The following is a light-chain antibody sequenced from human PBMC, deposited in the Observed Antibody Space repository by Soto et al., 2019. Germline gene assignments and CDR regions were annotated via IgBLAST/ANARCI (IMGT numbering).Light chain of an antibody. V-gene: IGKV4-1*01. Sequence: DIVMTQSPDSLAVSLGERATINCKSSQSVLYSSNNNNYLAWYQQKPGQPPKLLIYWASTRESGVPDRFSGSGSGTDFSLTISSLQAEDAAVYYCQQYYSTPQTFGQGTKVDIK. CDR2: WAS. J-gene: IGKJ1*01. CDR1: QSVLYSSNNNNY. CDR3: QQYYSTPQT.